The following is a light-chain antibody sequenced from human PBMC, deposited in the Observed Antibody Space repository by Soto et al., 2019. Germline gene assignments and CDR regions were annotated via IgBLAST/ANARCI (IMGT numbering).Light chain of an antibody. J-gene: IGLJ3*02. V-gene: IGLV4-60*02. CDR3: ETWYSNTHKV. CDR2: LDRSGSY. CDR1: SGHSTYI. Sequence: QTVVTQSSFASASLGSSVKLTCILSSGHSTYIIAWHQQQPGKAPRFLMTLDRSGSYNRGSGVPDRFSGSSSGADRYLTISNLQFEDEGDYYCETWYSNTHKVFGGGTKLTVL.